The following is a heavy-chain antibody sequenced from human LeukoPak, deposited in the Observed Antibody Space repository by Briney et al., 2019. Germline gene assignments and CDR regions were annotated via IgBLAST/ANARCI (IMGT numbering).Heavy chain of an antibody. CDR2: IYYSGST. D-gene: IGHD3-22*01. Sequence: PSETLSLTCTVSGGSISSYYWSWIRQPPGKGLEWIGYIYYSGSTNYNPSLKSRVTISVDTSKNQFSLKLSSVTAADTAVHYCAREGDYYDSSAQFDYWGQGTLVTVSS. CDR1: GGSISSYY. CDR3: AREGDYYDSSAQFDY. J-gene: IGHJ4*02. V-gene: IGHV4-59*01.